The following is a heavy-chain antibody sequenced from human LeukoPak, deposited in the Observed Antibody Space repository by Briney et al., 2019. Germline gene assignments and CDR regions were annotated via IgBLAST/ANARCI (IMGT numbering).Heavy chain of an antibody. V-gene: IGHV3-21*01. CDR1: GFTFSSYS. Sequence: GGSLRLSCAASGFTFSSYSMNWVRQAPGKGLEWVSSISSSSSYIYYADSVKGRFTISRDNAKNSLYLQMNSLRAEDTAVYYYARDIISLGAFDYWGQGTLVTVSS. CDR3: ARDIISLGAFDY. CDR2: ISSSSSYI. J-gene: IGHJ4*02. D-gene: IGHD3-16*01.